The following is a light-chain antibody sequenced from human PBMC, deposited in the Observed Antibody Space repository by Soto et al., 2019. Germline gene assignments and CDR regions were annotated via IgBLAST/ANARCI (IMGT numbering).Light chain of an antibody. CDR2: KAS. J-gene: IGKJ1*01. Sequence: DIQMTQSPSTLSPSLGDRATFTSRASQSISSWLAWYQQKPGKAPKLLIYKASALKSGVPSRFSGSGSGTEFTLTISSLQPDDFATYYCQHYNSYSEAFGQGTKVDIK. CDR1: QSISSW. CDR3: QHYNSYSEA. V-gene: IGKV1-5*03.